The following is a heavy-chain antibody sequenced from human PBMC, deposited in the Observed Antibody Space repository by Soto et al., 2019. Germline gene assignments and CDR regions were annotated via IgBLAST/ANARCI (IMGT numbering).Heavy chain of an antibody. CDR2: ISTYNGNT. D-gene: IGHD6-13*01. CDR3: ARDLRGSSSWWGFDY. J-gene: IGHJ4*02. Sequence: QVQLVQSGAEVKKPGASVKVSCKASGYTFTSYGISWVRQAPGQVLEWMGWISTYNGNTNYAQKLQGRVTMTTDTSPSTAYMELRSLRSDDTAVYYGARDLRGSSSWWGFDYWGQGTLVTVSS. CDR1: GYTFTSYG. V-gene: IGHV1-18*01.